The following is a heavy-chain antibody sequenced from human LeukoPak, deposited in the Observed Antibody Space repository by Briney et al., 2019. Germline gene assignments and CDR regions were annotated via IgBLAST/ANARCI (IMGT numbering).Heavy chain of an antibody. Sequence: PGGSLRLSCAASGFTFSSYNMSWVRQAPGKGLEWVSTIGGGGGSTDYTDSVKGRFTISRDNSKNTLYLQMNSLGAEDTAVYYCAKGHRYCTSGNCNSAVDYWGQGTLVTVSS. CDR2: IGGGGGST. V-gene: IGHV3-23*01. J-gene: IGHJ4*02. CDR3: AKGHRYCTSGNCNSAVDY. D-gene: IGHD2-15*01. CDR1: GFTFSSYN.